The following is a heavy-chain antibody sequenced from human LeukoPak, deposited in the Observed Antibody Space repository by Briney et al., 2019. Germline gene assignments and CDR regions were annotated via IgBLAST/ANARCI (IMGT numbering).Heavy chain of an antibody. CDR2: IYFSGST. CDR1: GGFIRSHR. CDR3: ARGAAPHYSDY. Sequence: SETLSLTLTFTGGFIRSHRWSWVRQPPSKGLDWIGYIYFSGSTNSHPSLKSRVTISMGTSENQFSLKLSSVTAADTAVYYCARGAAPHYSDYWGQGTLVTVSS. D-gene: IGHD6-6*01. J-gene: IGHJ4*02. V-gene: IGHV4-59*11.